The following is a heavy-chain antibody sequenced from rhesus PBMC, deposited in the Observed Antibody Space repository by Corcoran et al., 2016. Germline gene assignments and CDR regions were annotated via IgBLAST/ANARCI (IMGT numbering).Heavy chain of an antibody. Sequence: QVQLQEAGPGLVKPSETLSLTCAVSGGSFSGHYWGWIRQPPGKGLEWIGYISGTTGATHYTPSLRSRVAISPDTSKTQFSLKLRSVTAADTAVYYCARDGGPYNSLDVWGPGVLVTVSS. CDR1: GGSFSGHY. V-gene: IGHV4-165*01. CDR2: ISGTTGAT. D-gene: IGHD3-34*01. CDR3: ARDGGPYNSLDV. J-gene: IGHJ5-2*01.